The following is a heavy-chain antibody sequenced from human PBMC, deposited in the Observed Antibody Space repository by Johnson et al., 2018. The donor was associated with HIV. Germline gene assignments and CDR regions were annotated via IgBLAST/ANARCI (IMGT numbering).Heavy chain of an antibody. V-gene: IGHV3-9*01. J-gene: IGHJ3*02. Sequence: QLVESGGGLVQPGRSLRLSCAASGFTFDDYAIHWVRQAPGKGLDWVSGISWNSGGSTYYADSVKGRFTISRDNSKNTLFLQMNSLRVEDTAIYYCARGGNEIDAFDIWGQGTMVTVSS. CDR3: ARGGNEIDAFDI. CDR2: ISWNSGGST. CDR1: GFTFDDYA. D-gene: IGHD1-1*01.